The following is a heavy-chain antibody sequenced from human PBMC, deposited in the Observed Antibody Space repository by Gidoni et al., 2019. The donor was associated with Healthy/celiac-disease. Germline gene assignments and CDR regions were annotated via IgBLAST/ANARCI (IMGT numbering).Heavy chain of an antibody. CDR2: ISAYKGNT. J-gene: IGHJ4*02. CDR3: ARLSSHFPVAGTEAEYYFDY. CDR1: GYTFTSYG. V-gene: IGHV1-18*01. D-gene: IGHD6-19*01. Sequence: QVQLVQSGAEVKKPGASVQVSCKASGYTFTSYGISWVRQAPGPGLEWMGWISAYKGNTNYAQELQGRVTMTTNTSTSTAYMERRSLRSDDTAVYYCARLSSHFPVAGTEAEYYFDYWGQGTLVTVSS.